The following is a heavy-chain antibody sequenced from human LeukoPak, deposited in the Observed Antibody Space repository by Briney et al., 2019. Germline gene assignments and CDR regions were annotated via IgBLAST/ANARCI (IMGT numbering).Heavy chain of an antibody. J-gene: IGHJ5*02. Sequence: SETLSLTCTVSGGSISSSSYYWGWIRQPPGKGLEWIGSIYYSGSTYYNPSLKSRVTISVDTSKNQFSLKLSSVTAADTAVYYCARHLFEGATTGIDPRGQGTLVTVSS. V-gene: IGHV4-39*01. CDR2: IYYSGST. D-gene: IGHD1-26*01. CDR1: GGSISSSSYY. CDR3: ARHLFEGATTGIDP.